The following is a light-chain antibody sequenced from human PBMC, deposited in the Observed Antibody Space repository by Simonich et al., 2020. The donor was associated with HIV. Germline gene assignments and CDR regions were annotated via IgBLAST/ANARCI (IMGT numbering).Light chain of an antibody. CDR1: QSVAGN. CDR2: AAS. CDR3: QQYNNWPSPFT. Sequence: EIVMTQSPATLSVSPGERATLSCRVSQSVAGNLAWYQQKPGQAPRLLIYAASSRATGIPARFSGSGFGTEFTLTISSMQSEDFAVYYCQQYNNWPSPFTFVPGTKVDIK. V-gene: IGKV3-15*01. J-gene: IGKJ3*01.